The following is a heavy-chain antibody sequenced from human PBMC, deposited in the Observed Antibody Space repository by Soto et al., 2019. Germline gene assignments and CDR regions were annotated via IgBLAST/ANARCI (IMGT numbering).Heavy chain of an antibody. V-gene: IGHV3-23*01. CDR2: ISGSGGST. CDR3: AKSRHPLLTGIAAAEDYFDY. Sequence: GVSLRLSCAASGFTFSSYAMSWVRQAPGKGLEWVSAISGSGGSTYYADSVKGRFTISRDNSKNTLYLQMNSLRAEDTAVYYCAKSRHPLLTGIAAAEDYFDYWGQGTLVTVSS. D-gene: IGHD6-13*01. CDR1: GFTFSSYA. J-gene: IGHJ4*02.